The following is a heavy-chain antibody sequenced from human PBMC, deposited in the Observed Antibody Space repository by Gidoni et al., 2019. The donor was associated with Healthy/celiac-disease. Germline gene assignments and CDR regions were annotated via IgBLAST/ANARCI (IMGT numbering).Heavy chain of an antibody. D-gene: IGHD3-22*01. CDR3: ATRNRDYYDSSGYQYGT. CDR2: IYSGGST. V-gene: IGHV3-66*02. Sequence: EVQLVESGGGLAQPGGSLRLSCAASGFTFSSHYMRWVRQAPGKGLEWVSVIYSGGSTYYADSVKGRFTISRDNSKNTLYLQMNSLRAEDTAVYYCATRNRDYYDSSGYQYGTWGQGTLVTVSS. J-gene: IGHJ4*02. CDR1: GFTFSSHY.